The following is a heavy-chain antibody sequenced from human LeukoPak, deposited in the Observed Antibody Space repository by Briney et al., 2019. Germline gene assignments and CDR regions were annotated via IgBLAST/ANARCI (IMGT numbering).Heavy chain of an antibody. CDR3: ARDLEVVAATGYFDY. CDR1: GFTFSDYY. J-gene: IGHJ4*02. CDR2: ISSSGSTI. V-gene: IGHV3-11*04. D-gene: IGHD2-15*01. Sequence: PGGSLRLSCAASGFTFSDYYMSWIRQAPGKGLEWVSYISSSGSTIYYADSVKGRFTISRDNAKNSLYLQMNSLRAEDTAVYYCARDLEVVAATGYFDYWGQGTLVTVSS.